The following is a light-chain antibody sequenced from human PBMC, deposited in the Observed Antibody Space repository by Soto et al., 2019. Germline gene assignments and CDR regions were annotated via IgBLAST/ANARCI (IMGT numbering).Light chain of an antibody. Sequence: SYELTQPPSVSVAPEKTARLTCGGDNIGSKRVHWDRQKPGQAPVLVIYYDSDRPSGIPERFSGSNSGNTATLPINRVEAGDEADYYCQVWDITTDHDVFGTGTKLTVL. CDR1: NIGSKR. V-gene: IGLV3-21*04. CDR2: YDS. J-gene: IGLJ1*01. CDR3: QVWDITTDHDV.